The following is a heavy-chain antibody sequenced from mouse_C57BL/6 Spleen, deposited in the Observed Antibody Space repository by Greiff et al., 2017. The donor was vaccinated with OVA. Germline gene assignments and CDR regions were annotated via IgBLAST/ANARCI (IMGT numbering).Heavy chain of an antibody. J-gene: IGHJ4*01. D-gene: IGHD1-2*01. V-gene: IGHV1-72*01. Sequence: QVRLQQPGAELVKPGASVKLSCKASGYTFTSYWMHWVKQRPGRGLEWIGRIDPNSGGTKYNEKFKSKATLTVDKPSSTAYMQLSSRTSEDSAVYYCARDPLLRRDYYAMDYWGEGTSVTVSS. CDR2: IDPNSGGT. CDR3: ARDPLLRRDYYAMDY. CDR1: GYTFTSYW.